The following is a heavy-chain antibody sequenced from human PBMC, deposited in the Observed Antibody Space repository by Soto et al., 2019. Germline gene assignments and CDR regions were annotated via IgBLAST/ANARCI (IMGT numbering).Heavy chain of an antibody. Sequence: QVQLVQSGDEVKKPGASVKVSCKASGYIFVNYGIAWVRQAPRQGLEWMGWISPYTGNTHSASKVQGRLTMTTDTAXSTAYMDLGSLTSDDTAVYYCVMVDNYVAPTPQDVWGQGTTVTVSS. CDR1: GYIFVNYG. CDR3: VMVDNYVAPTPQDV. CDR2: ISPYTGNT. V-gene: IGHV1-18*01. J-gene: IGHJ6*02. D-gene: IGHD3-16*01.